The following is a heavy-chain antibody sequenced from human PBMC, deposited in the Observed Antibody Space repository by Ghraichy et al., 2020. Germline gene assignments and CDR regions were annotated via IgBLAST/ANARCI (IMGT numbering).Heavy chain of an antibody. Sequence: ASVKVSCKPSGYTFTSYGISWVRQAPGQGLEWMGWISAYNGNTNYAQKLQGRVTMTTDTSTSTAYMELRSLRSDDTAVYYCARDPVFSGSVGEFGDYWGQGTLVTVSS. J-gene: IGHJ4*02. CDR1: GYTFTSYG. D-gene: IGHD6-19*01. CDR3: ARDPVFSGSVGEFGDY. V-gene: IGHV1-18*04. CDR2: ISAYNGNT.